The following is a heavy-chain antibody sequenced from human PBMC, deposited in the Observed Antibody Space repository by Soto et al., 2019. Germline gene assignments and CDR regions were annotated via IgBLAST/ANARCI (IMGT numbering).Heavy chain of an antibody. CDR2: ISAYNGNT. V-gene: IGHV1-18*01. Sequence: QVQLVQSGAEVKKPGASVKVSCKASGYTFTSYGISWVRQAPGQGLEWMGWISAYNGNTNYAQKLQGRVTMTTDTSTSTAYMELRSPRSDDTAVYYCARVPCSGGSCYRPYYYYYYGMDVWGQGTTVTVSS. J-gene: IGHJ6*02. CDR3: ARVPCSGGSCYRPYYYYYYGMDV. D-gene: IGHD2-15*01. CDR1: GYTFTSYG.